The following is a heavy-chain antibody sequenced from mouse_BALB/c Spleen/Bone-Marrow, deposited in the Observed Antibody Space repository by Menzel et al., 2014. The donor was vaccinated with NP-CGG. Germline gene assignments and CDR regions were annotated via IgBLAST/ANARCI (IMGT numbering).Heavy chain of an antibody. Sequence: EVMLVESGGGLVKPGGSLKLSCAASGFTFSSYTMSWVRQTPEKRLEWVAYISNGSSTIYYADTVKGRFTISRDNPKNTLFLQMTSLRSEDTAMYYCAIEGYYDYWGQGTTLTVSS. CDR2: ISNGSSTI. CDR1: GFTFSSYT. J-gene: IGHJ2*01. V-gene: IGHV5-17*02. CDR3: AIEGYYDY. D-gene: IGHD2-3*01.